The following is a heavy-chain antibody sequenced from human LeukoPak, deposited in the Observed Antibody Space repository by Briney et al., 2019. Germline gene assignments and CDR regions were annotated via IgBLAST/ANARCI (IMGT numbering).Heavy chain of an antibody. CDR2: IYHSGST. V-gene: IGHV4-59*01. D-gene: IGHD3-16*01. CDR3: ARGVWPSAYYYYGMDV. Sequence: SETLSLTCTVSGGSISSYYWTRIRQPPGKGLEWIGYIYHSGSTNYDPSLKSRVTISVDTSKNQFSLKLGSVTAADTAVYYCARGVWPSAYYYYGMDVWGQGTTVTVSS. J-gene: IGHJ6*02. CDR1: GGSISSYY.